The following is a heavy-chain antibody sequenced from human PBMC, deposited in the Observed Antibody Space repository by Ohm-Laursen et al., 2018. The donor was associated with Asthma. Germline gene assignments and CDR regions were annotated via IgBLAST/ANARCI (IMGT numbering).Heavy chain of an antibody. CDR2: ITSGRDII. CDR1: GFYFSSYS. Sequence: SLRLSCAASGFYFSSYSMHWVRQAPGERPEWLAFITSGRDIIHYADSVKGRFTISRDNSKNTLYLQMNSLRAEDTAVYYCARDRGWLEPFYYYGMDVWGQGTTVTVSS. J-gene: IGHJ6*02. V-gene: IGHV3-48*01. D-gene: IGHD1-1*01. CDR3: ARDRGWLEPFYYYGMDV.